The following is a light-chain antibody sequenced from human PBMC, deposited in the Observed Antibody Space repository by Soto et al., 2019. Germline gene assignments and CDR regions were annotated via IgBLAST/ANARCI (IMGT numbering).Light chain of an antibody. Sequence: DIQMTQSPASLSASGGDRVTITGRASQSISTSWNWYKQETGKAPKLLIYAASSLPGGVPSRFSGSGSWTDYTLTINYLQPEDFATYYGQQCYTLPRTFGPGTKVEI. CDR3: QQCYTLPRT. CDR1: QSISTS. CDR2: AAS. V-gene: IGKV1-39*01. J-gene: IGKJ1*01.